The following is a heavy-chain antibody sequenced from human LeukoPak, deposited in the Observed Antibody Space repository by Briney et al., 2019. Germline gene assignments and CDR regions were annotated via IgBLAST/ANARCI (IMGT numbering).Heavy chain of an antibody. D-gene: IGHD4-11*01. V-gene: IGHV1-46*01. J-gene: IGHJ2*01. CDR3: ARDTTVTQNWYFDL. CDR2: INPSGGST. Sequence: GESLKISCKGSGYTFTSYYMHWVRQAPGQGLEWMGIINPSGGSTSYAQKFQGRVTMTRDTSTSTVYMELSSLRSEDTAVYYCARDTTVTQNWYFDLWGRGTLVTVSS. CDR1: GYTFTSYY.